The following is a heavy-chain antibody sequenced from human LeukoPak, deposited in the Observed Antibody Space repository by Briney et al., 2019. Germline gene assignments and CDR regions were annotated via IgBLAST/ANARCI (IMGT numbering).Heavy chain of an antibody. D-gene: IGHD1-1*01. Sequence: SETLSLTRAVYGGSFSGYYWSWIRQPPGKGLEWIGEINHSGSTNYNPSLKSRVTISVDTSKNQFSLKLSSVTAADTAVYYCARDPSSRRNYWGQGTLVTVSS. CDR3: ARDPSSRRNY. CDR1: GGSFSGYY. J-gene: IGHJ4*02. CDR2: INHSGST. V-gene: IGHV4-34*01.